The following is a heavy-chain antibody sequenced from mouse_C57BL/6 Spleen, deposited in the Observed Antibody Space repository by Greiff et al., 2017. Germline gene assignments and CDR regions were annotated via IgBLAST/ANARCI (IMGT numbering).Heavy chain of an antibody. Sequence: VQLQQSGAELARPGASVKLSCKASGYTFTSYGISWVKQRTGQGLEWIGEIHPRSGNPYYNEQFKGKAPLPADNSSSTAYMELRSLTSEDSAVYVCARSDNGSSYSYYIDYWGQGTTGTVSS. J-gene: IGHJ2*01. CDR2: IHPRSGNP. D-gene: IGHD1-1*01. CDR1: GYTFTSYG. CDR3: ARSDNGSSYSYYIDY. V-gene: IGHV1-81*01.